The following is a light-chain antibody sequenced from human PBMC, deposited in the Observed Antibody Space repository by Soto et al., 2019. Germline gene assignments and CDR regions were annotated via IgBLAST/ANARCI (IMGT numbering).Light chain of an antibody. CDR1: SSNIGAGYD. CDR3: QSYDSSLSGYV. Sequence: QSVLTQPPSVSGAPGQRVTISCTGSSSNIGAGYDVHWFQQLPGKAPKVLINGDSNRPSGVPDRFSGSKSGTSASLAISGLXAEDEAEYYCQSYDSSLSGYVFGTGTKVTVL. CDR2: GDS. V-gene: IGLV1-40*01. J-gene: IGLJ1*01.